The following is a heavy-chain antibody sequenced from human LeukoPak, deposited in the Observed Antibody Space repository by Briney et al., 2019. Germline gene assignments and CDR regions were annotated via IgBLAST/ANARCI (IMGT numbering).Heavy chain of an antibody. Sequence: GGSLRLSCAASGFTFSSYGMHWVRQAPGKGLEWVAFIRYDGSNKYYADSVKGRFTISRDNSKNTLYLQMNSLRAEDTAVYYCASNPADITMVRGVHSDYWGQGTLVTVSS. J-gene: IGHJ4*02. D-gene: IGHD3-10*01. CDR2: IRYDGSNK. CDR3: ASNPADITMVRGVHSDY. V-gene: IGHV3-30*02. CDR1: GFTFSSYG.